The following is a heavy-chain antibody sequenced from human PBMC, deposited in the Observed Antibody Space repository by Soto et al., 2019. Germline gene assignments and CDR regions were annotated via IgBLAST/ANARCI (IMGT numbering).Heavy chain of an antibody. CDR1: GFTFRNYA. V-gene: IGHV3-23*01. D-gene: IGHD1-7*01. J-gene: IGHJ3*01. CDR3: GKDPNGNYVGGFDF. CDR2: ISAGGDRT. Sequence: GGSLRLSCITSGFTFRNYAMSWVRQAPGKGLEWVSGISAGGDRTYYADSVKGRFIISRDNSRNMLSLQMSSLRADDSALYYCGKDPNGNYVGGFDFRGQGTMVTVSS.